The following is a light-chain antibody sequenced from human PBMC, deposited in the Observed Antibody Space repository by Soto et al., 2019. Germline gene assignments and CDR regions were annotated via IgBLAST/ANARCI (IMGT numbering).Light chain of an antibody. J-gene: IGKJ1*01. CDR3: QQYETYHRT. CDR1: QTISGR. CDR2: DAS. Sequence: DIQMTQFPSTLSASVGDTVSVTCRASQTISGRLAWYQQQPGKAPHLIIYDASTLESGVSSSFSGSGSGTEFTLTINSLQTHDFATYYCQQYETYHRTFGQGTKVEVK. V-gene: IGKV1-5*01.